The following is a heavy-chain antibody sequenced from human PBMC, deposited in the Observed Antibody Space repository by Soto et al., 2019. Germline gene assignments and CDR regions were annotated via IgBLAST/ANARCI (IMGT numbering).Heavy chain of an antibody. V-gene: IGHV1-69*13. D-gene: IGHD2-2*01. J-gene: IGHJ6*02. CDR2: IIPIFGTA. CDR3: ASLVVPAATYYYYYGMDV. Sequence: SVKVSCKASGGTFSSYAISWVRQAPGQGLEWMGGIIPIFGTANYAQKFQGRVTITADESTSTAYMELSSLRSEDTAVYYCASLVVPAATYYYYYGMDVWGQGTKVTVS. CDR1: GGTFSSYA.